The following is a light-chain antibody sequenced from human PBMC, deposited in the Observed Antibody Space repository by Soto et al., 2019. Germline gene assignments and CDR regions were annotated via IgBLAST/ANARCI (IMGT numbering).Light chain of an antibody. J-gene: IGLJ1*01. V-gene: IGLV1-44*01. Sequence: QSVLTQPPSASGAPGQRVTISSSGSRYNIGSNAVSWYQQLPGKAPKLLIYDNNQRPSGVPDRFSASKSGTSASLAISGLQSEDEADYYCAVWDDSQNGFFAFGTGTKLTVL. CDR1: RYNIGSNA. CDR3: AVWDDSQNGFFA. CDR2: DNN.